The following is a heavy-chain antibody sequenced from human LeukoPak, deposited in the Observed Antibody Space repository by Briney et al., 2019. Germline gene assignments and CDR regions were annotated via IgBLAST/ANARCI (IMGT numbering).Heavy chain of an antibody. V-gene: IGHV3-23*01. CDR1: GFTFSTYS. J-gene: IGHJ4*02. D-gene: IGHD4-23*01. Sequence: PGGSLTPSCPASGFTFSTYSMSWVRRTPGKGLEWVSAITYCGGSTYYADSVKGWFTISRDNSKKTLYLQMDSLRAEDTAVYYCAKDPPILRWSFDYWGQGTLVTVSS. CDR3: AKDPPILRWSFDY. CDR2: ITYCGGST.